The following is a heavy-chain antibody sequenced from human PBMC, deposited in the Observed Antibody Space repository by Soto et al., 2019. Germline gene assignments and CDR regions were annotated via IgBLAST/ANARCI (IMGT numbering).Heavy chain of an antibody. CDR1: GDSISSHY. J-gene: IGHJ2*01. CDR3: ARPRGIAPAVWYFDL. D-gene: IGHD6-13*01. Sequence: QVQLQESGPGLVKPSETLSLTCTVSGDSISSHYWSWIRQPPAKGLVWIGFIYYSGINDYNPYLKSRVIISLDMCKNQVPLRLSSVTAADTAVYYCARPRGIAPAVWYFDLWGRGTLVTVSS. CDR2: IYYSGIN. V-gene: IGHV4-59*08.